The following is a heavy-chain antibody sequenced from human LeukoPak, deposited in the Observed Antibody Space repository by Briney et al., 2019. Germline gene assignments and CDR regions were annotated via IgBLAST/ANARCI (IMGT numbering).Heavy chain of an antibody. CDR3: ASGGMSSSWYVEY. CDR2: ISYDGRNK. D-gene: IGHD6-13*01. CDR1: GFTFSTYA. Sequence: PGRSLRLSCAVSGFTFSTYAMHWVRQAPGKGLEWVAFISYDGRNKYYADSVKGRFTISRDNSKNTLFLQMNSLRAEDTAVYYCASGGMSSSWYVEYWGQGTLVTVSS. J-gene: IGHJ4*02. V-gene: IGHV3-30*04.